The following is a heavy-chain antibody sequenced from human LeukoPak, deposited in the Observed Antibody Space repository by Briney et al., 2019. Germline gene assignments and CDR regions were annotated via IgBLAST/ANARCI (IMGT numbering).Heavy chain of an antibody. D-gene: IGHD5-24*01. CDR3: ARHPPNYSLGAFDI. CDR1: GGSISSYY. J-gene: IGHJ3*02. CDR2: IYYSGST. Sequence: SGTLSLTCTVSGGSISSYYWSWIRQPPGKGLEWIAYIYYSGSTNYNPSLKSRVTISVDTSKNQFSLRLNSVTAADTAVYYCARHPPNYSLGAFDIWGQGTMVTVSS. V-gene: IGHV4-59*08.